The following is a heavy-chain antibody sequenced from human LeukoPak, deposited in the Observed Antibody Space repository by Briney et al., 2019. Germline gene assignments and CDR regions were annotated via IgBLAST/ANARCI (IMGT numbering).Heavy chain of an antibody. CDR3: ARGAPFGSYVSTAFDI. J-gene: IGHJ3*02. V-gene: IGHV4-34*01. CDR2: INHSGST. D-gene: IGHD1-26*01. Sequence: KPSETLSLTCAVYGGSFSGYYWSWIRQPPGKGLEWIGEINHSGSTNYNPSLKSRVTISVDTSKNQFSLKLSSVTAADTAVYYCARGAPFGSYVSTAFDIWGQGTMVTVSS. CDR1: GGSFSGYY.